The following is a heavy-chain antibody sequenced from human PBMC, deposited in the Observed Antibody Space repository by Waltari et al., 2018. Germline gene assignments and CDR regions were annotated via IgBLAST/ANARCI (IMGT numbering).Heavy chain of an antibody. CDR2: IYSGGST. CDR3: ARGGEVAWYQFGY. D-gene: IGHD2-2*01. V-gene: IGHV3-53*01. Sequence: EVQLVESGGGLIQPGGSLRLSCAASGFTVSSNYMSWVRQAPGKGLGGVSVIYSGGSTYYADSVKGRFTISRDNSKNTLYLQMNSLRAEDTAVYYCARGGEVAWYQFGYWGQGTLVTVSS. CDR1: GFTVSSNY. J-gene: IGHJ4*02.